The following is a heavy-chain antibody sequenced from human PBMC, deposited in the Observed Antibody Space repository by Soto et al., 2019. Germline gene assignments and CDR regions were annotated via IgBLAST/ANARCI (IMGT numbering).Heavy chain of an antibody. D-gene: IGHD3-10*01. J-gene: IGHJ6*02. V-gene: IGHV1-58*01. CDR3: AADQGDHGMDV. CDR2: IVVGSGNT. Sequence: QMQLVQSGPEVKKPGTSVKVSCKASGFTFTSSAVQWVRQARGQRLEWIGWIVVGSGNTNYAQRFQERVTITRDMSTSTAYMELSSLRSEDTAVYYCAADQGDHGMDVWGQGTTVTVSS. CDR1: GFTFTSSA.